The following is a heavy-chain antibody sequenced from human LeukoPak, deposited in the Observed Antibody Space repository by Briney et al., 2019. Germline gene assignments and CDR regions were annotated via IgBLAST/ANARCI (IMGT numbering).Heavy chain of an antibody. J-gene: IGHJ6*04. D-gene: IGHD2-15*01. CDR3: ARAVLLRYRPSDYYGMDV. CDR1: GFTFSSYE. CDR2: ISSSGSTI. Sequence: GGSLRLSRAASGFTFSSYEMNWVRQAPGKGLEWVSYISSSGSTIYYADSVKGRFTISRDNAKNSLYLQMNSLRAEDTAVYYCARAVLLRYRPSDYYGMDVWGKGTTVTVSS. V-gene: IGHV3-48*03.